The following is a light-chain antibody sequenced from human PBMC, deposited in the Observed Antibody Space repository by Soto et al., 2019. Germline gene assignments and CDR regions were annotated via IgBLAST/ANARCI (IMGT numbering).Light chain of an antibody. Sequence: EIVLTQFPDTLSLSPGERATLSCRASQSVSSSYLAWYQQKPGQAPRLLIYGASSRATGIPDRFSGSGSGTDFTLTISRLEPEDFAVYYCQQYGSSPLFTFGPGTKVDIK. J-gene: IGKJ3*01. V-gene: IGKV3-20*01. CDR1: QSVSSSY. CDR3: QQYGSSPLFT. CDR2: GAS.